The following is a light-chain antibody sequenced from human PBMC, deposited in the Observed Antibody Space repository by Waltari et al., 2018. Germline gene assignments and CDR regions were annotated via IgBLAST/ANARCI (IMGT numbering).Light chain of an antibody. CDR2: SNN. CDR1: SPTIGPNT. V-gene: IGLV1-44*01. CDR3: AAWDDSLNGPV. Sequence: QSVLTQPPSASRTPGQKVTSPCSGSSPTIGPNTVQWYQQPPGTAPKRLLYSNNQRPSGVPDRFSGSKSGTSASLAIGGLQSEDEADYYCAAWDDSLNGPVFGGGTKLTVL. J-gene: IGLJ3*02.